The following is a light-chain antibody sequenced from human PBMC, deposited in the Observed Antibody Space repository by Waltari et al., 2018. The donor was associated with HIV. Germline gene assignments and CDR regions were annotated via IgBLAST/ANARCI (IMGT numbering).Light chain of an antibody. CDR1: NIGSKS. CDR3: QLWDNYSDHYV. Sequence: SYVVTQPPSVSVAPGETARVTSAGSNIGSKSVHWYQQRSGQAPRMVIYQDTHRPSGISERFSGSNSGNTATLSITRVAAGDEADYYCQLWDNYSDHYVFGPGTKVTVL. CDR2: QDT. J-gene: IGLJ1*01. V-gene: IGLV3-21*02.